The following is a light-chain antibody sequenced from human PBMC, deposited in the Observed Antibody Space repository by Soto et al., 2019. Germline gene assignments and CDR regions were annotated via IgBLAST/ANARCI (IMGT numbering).Light chain of an antibody. Sequence: QSVLAQPPSVSGAPGQRVTISCTGSSSNIGAGYDVHWYQQFPGTAPKLLIFGNNNRPSGVPGRFSGSKSGTSASLAITGLQPEDEADYYCQSYDSSLSGVMFGGGTKLTV. CDR1: SSNIGAGYD. J-gene: IGLJ3*02. CDR3: QSYDSSLSGVM. V-gene: IGLV1-40*01. CDR2: GNN.